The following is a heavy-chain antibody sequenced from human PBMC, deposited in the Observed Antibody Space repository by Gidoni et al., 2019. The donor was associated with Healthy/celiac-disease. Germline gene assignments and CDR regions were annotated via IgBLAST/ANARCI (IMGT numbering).Heavy chain of an antibody. CDR2: TYYSGST. J-gene: IGHJ4*02. CDR3: ARQSPTAHGY. CDR1: GGSISSSSYY. D-gene: IGHD4-17*01. V-gene: IGHV4-39*01. Sequence: QLQLQESGPGLVKPSETLSLTCTVSGGSISSSSYYWGWLRQPPGKGLEWIGSTYYSGSTYYNPSLKSRVTISVDTSKNQFSLKLSSVTAADTAVYYCARQSPTAHGYWGQGTLVTVSS.